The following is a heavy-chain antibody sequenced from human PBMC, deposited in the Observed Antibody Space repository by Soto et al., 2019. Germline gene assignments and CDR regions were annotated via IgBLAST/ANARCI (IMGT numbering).Heavy chain of an antibody. D-gene: IGHD5-12*01. CDR3: ARSEYSGYDWGSFDY. CDR1: GYTFTDYY. CDR2: INPNSGGT. J-gene: IGHJ4*02. Sequence: QVQLVQSGAEVKKPGASVKVSCKASGYTFTDYYMHWVRQAPGQGLEWMGWINPNSGGTNYAQKFQGWVNMTRDTSISTAYMELSRLRSDDTAVYYCARSEYSGYDWGSFDYWGQGTLVTVSS. V-gene: IGHV1-2*04.